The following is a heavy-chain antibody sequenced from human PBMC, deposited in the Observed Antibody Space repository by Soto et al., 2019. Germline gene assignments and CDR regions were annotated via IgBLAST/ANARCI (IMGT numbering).Heavy chain of an antibody. V-gene: IGHV4-31*03. Sequence: QVQLQESGPGLVKPSQTLSLTCTVSGGSISSGGYYWSWIRQHPGKGLEWIGYIYYSGSTYYNPSLKSRVTLSVDKSKNQFSLKLSSVTAADTAVYYCAREISYYDSSGYYYVYFDYWGQGTLVTVSS. D-gene: IGHD3-22*01. CDR3: AREISYYDSSGYYYVYFDY. J-gene: IGHJ4*02. CDR2: IYYSGST. CDR1: GGSISSGGYY.